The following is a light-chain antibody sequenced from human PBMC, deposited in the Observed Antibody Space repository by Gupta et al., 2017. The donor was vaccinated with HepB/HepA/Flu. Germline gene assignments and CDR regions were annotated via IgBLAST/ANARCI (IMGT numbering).Light chain of an antibody. J-gene: IGKJ5*01. CDR3: KQSEAYPFT. CDR2: AAF. Sequence: DIQLTQSPSFLSASVGVSVPIPCRASPGINNFLAWYQQRPGKAPNLLIYAAFTLQRGVPSRFSGSASGTEFTLKISSVKAEDVATYYCKQSEAYPFTFGQGTRL. V-gene: IGKV1-9*01. CDR1: PGINNF.